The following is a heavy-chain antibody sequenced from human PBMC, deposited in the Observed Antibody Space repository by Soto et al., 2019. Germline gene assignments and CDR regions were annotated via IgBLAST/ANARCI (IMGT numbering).Heavy chain of an antibody. CDR2: IYSDGSRT. J-gene: IGHJ4*02. Sequence: GGSLRLSCAASGFTVSSHYMNWVRQAPGKGLEWVSLIYSDGSRTSYADSVKGRFTISRDNAKNTLYLQMNGLRAEDTAVYYCARSLHPSYGSGGLYTYSFDYWGQGIQVTVSS. CDR1: GFTVSSHY. D-gene: IGHD3-10*01. CDR3: ARSLHPSYGSGGLYTYSFDY. V-gene: IGHV3-74*01.